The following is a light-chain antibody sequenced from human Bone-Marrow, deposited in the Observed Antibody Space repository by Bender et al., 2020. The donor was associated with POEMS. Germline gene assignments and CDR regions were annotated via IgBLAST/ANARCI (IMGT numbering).Light chain of an antibody. Sequence: QSALTQPASVSGSLGQSITISCTGTSSDIGNYDYVSWYQQHPGKAPKLMIYDVSNRPSGVSARFSGSKSGNTASLTISGLQAEDEANYYCSSYTGRSVAIFGGGTELTVL. V-gene: IGLV2-14*03. CDR3: SSYTGRSVAI. CDR1: SSDIGNYDY. CDR2: DVS. J-gene: IGLJ2*01.